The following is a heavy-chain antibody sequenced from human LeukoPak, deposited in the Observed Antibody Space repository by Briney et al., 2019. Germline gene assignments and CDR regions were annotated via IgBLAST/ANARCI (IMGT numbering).Heavy chain of an antibody. CDR3: AREGIVGATTSRSGWFDP. D-gene: IGHD1-26*01. V-gene: IGHV4-39*07. CDR1: GGSISSSSYY. Sequence: PSETLSLTCTVSGGSISSSSYYWGWIRQPPGKGLEWIGSIYYSGSTYYNPSLKSRVTISVDTSKNQFSLKLSSVTAADTAVYYCAREGIVGATTSRSGWFDPWGQGTLVTVSS. J-gene: IGHJ5*02. CDR2: IYYSGST.